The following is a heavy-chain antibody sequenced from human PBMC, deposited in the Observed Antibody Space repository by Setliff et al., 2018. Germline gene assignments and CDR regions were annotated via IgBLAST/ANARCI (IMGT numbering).Heavy chain of an antibody. CDR3: ARRATYYNFWSCSYDS. D-gene: IGHD3-3*01. Sequence: PSETLSLTCTVSGGSISSSSYYWGWIRQPPGKGLEWIGSIYYSGSTYYNPSLNRRVPISVDTSKNQSSLKLISVTAADTAVYSSARRATYYNFWSCSYDSWGPGPQVTVSS. J-gene: IGHJ5*01. CDR2: IYYSGST. V-gene: IGHV4-39*07. CDR1: GGSISSSSYY.